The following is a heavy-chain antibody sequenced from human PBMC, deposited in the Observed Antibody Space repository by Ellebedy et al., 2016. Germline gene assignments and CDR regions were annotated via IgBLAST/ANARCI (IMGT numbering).Heavy chain of an antibody. CDR1: GFNFSSSW. J-gene: IGHJ4*02. V-gene: IGHV3-74*01. CDR3: ARGGSPFY. Sequence: GGSLRLSCAASGFNFSSSWMHWFRQGSGKGLVWVSRINIDGSITTYADSVKGRFVISRDNAKNTLYLQMHSLRPEDTAVYYCARGGSPFYWGRGTLVTVSP. D-gene: IGHD2-15*01. CDR2: INIDGSIT.